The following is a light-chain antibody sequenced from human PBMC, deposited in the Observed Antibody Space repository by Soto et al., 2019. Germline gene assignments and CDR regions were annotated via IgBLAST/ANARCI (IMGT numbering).Light chain of an antibody. CDR1: SSDIGYYDY. V-gene: IGLV2-14*01. J-gene: IGLJ1*01. CDR2: EVN. CDR3: SSHSSSSAYYV. Sequence: ALTQPASVSGSPGQSITISCTGTSSDIGYYDYVSWYQHHSGKAPKLIIYEVNSRPSGVSNRFSGSKSVNTASLTISGLQAEDEADYFCSSHSSSSAYYVFGTGTKVTVL.